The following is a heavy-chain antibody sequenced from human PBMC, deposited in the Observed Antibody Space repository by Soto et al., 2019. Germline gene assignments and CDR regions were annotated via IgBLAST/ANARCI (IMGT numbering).Heavy chain of an antibody. CDR3: ARSVLP. Sequence: QVQLQESGPGLVKPSQTLSLTCTVSGGSISSGGYYWSWIRQHPGKGLEWIGYIYYIKTTYYNPSLTGRVTVSLDTSKNPSAQKGTAVTAADTAAFSCARSVLPGGHGTLVTVSS. J-gene: IGHJ4*01. V-gene: IGHV4-31*03. CDR2: IYYIKTT. CDR1: GGSISSGGYY.